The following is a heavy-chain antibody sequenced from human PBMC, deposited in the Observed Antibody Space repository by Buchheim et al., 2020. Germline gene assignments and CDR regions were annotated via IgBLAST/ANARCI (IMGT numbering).Heavy chain of an antibody. CDR2: MNPNSGNT. Sequence: QVQLVQSGAEVKKPGASVKVSCKASGYTFTSYDINWVRQATGQGLEWMGWMNPNSGNTGYAQKFQGRVTMTRNTSISTAYMELSSLRSEDTAVYYCARPTSWSGYPSYYYYYYGMDVWGQGTT. CDR1: GYTFTSYD. J-gene: IGHJ6*02. V-gene: IGHV1-8*01. D-gene: IGHD3-3*01. CDR3: ARPTSWSGYPSYYYYYYGMDV.